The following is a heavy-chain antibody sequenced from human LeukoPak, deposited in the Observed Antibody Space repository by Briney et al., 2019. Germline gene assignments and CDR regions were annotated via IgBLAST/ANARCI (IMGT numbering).Heavy chain of an antibody. CDR2: INPSGGST. V-gene: IGHV1-46*01. D-gene: IGHD5-18*01. Sequence: ASVKVSCKASGYTFTSYYMHWVRQAPGQGLEWMGIINPSGGSTRYAQKFQGRVTMTRDMSTSTVYMELSSLRSEDTAVYYCARALPHRRLMDTTMEQHWFDPWGQGTLVTVSS. CDR3: ARALPHRRLMDTTMEQHWFDP. J-gene: IGHJ5*02. CDR1: GYTFTSYY.